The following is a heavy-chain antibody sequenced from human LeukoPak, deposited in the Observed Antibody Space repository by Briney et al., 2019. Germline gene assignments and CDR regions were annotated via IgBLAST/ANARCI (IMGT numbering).Heavy chain of an antibody. Sequence: ASVKVSCKFSVYTLTELSMHWVRQAPCKGLEWMARFDPEDGEPIYAQKFQGRVTMTADTSTNTAYMELSSLRSEDTAVYYCAPQQLVRFLLRFPHWGQGNLVTVSS. D-gene: IGHD6-13*01. CDR1: VYTLTELS. V-gene: IGHV1-24*01. CDR3: APQQLVRFLLRFPH. CDR2: FDPEDGEP. J-gene: IGHJ1*01.